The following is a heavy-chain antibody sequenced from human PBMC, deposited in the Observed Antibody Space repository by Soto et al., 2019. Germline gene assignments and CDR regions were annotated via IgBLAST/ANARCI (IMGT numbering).Heavy chain of an antibody. D-gene: IGHD3-22*01. J-gene: IGHJ3*02. Sequence: PGGSLRLSCAASGFTFSSYWMHWVRQAPGKGLVWVSRINSDGSSTSYADFVKGRFTISRDNAKNTLYLQMNSLRAEDTAVYYCARVLRFYYDSSGQGAFDIWGQGTMVTVSS. V-gene: IGHV3-74*01. CDR2: INSDGSST. CDR3: ARVLRFYYDSSGQGAFDI. CDR1: GFTFSSYW.